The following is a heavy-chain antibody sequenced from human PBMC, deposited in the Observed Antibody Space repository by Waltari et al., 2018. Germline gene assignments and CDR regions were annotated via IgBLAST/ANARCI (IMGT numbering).Heavy chain of an antibody. J-gene: IGHJ6*02. D-gene: IGHD3-3*01. V-gene: IGHV3-49*03. CDR1: GFTFGDYA. CDR2: IRSKAYGGTT. Sequence: GGGLVQPGRSLRLSCTASGFTFGDYAMSWFRQAPGKGLEWVGFIRSKAYGGTTEYAASVKGRFTISRDDSKSIAYLQMNSLKTEDTAVYYCTRDPYDFWSGYSPLSLLSPYYYYGMDVWGQGTTVTVSS. CDR3: TRDPYDFWSGYSPLSLLSPYYYYGMDV.